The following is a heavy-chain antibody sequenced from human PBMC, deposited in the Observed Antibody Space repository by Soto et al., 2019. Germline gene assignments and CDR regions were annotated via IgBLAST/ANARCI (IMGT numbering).Heavy chain of an antibody. J-gene: IGHJ6*02. CDR1: GFTFSLYS. V-gene: IGHV3-48*02. CDR2: ISRSSTGI. D-gene: IGHD3-10*01. Sequence: EVQLVESGGGLVQPGGSLRLSCAASGFTFSLYSMNWVRQAPGKGLEWVSYISRSSTGIHYADSVKGRFTISRDDATNPMHLQMNSLRDGDTAVYYCARAVTWGLDVWGQGTTVSISS. CDR3: ARAVTWGLDV.